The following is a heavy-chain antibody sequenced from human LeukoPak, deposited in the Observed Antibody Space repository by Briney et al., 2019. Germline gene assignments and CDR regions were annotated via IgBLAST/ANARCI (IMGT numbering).Heavy chain of an antibody. Sequence: SSVKVSCKASGGTFISYAISWVRQAPGQGLEWMGRIIPIFGTANYAQKFQGRVTITTDESTSTAYMELSSLRSEDTAVYYCARDLDGGNSGVYYFDYWGQGTLVTVSS. D-gene: IGHD4-23*01. CDR1: GGTFISYA. V-gene: IGHV1-69*05. CDR2: IIPIFGTA. CDR3: ARDLDGGNSGVYYFDY. J-gene: IGHJ4*02.